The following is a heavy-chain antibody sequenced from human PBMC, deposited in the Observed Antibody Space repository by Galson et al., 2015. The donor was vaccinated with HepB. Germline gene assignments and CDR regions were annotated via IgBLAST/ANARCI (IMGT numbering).Heavy chain of an antibody. CDR1: GGSISSSSYY. D-gene: IGHD2-15*01. Sequence: SEPLSLTCTVSGGSISSSSYYWGWIRQPPGKGLEWIGSIYYSGSTYYNPSLKSRVTISVDTSKNQFSLKLSSVTAADTAVYYCARDDIVALAYWGQGTLVTVSS. CDR3: ARDDIVALAY. V-gene: IGHV4-39*07. CDR2: IYYSGST. J-gene: IGHJ4*02.